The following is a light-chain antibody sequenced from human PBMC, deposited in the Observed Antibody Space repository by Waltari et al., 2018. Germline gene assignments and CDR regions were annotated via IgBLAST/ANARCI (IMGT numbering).Light chain of an antibody. J-gene: IGKJ2*01. CDR1: QSVLYSSDNRND. V-gene: IGKV4-1*01. CDR2: WAS. Sequence: DIVMTQSPDSLAVSLGERATINCKSSQSVLYSSDNRNDLAWYQQKPGPPPKLLIYWASTRESGVPDRFSGSGSGTEFTLTISSLQAEDGAVYYCQQSYSTPLTFGQGTKLEVK. CDR3: QQSYSTPLT.